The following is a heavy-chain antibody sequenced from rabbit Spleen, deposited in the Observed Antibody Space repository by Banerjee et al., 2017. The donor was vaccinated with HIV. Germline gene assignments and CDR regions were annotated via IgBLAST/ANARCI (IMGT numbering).Heavy chain of an antibody. CDR2: IYAAKGST. J-gene: IGHJ3*01. CDR1: GFDFINYY. Sequence: HLTETGGGLVQPGGSLTLSCKASGFDFINYYISWVRQAPGKGLEWIGIIYAAKGSTDYANWVNGRFTISSDNAQSTVDLKMTSLTAADTATYFCARAIVPWLGLTRLDLWGPGTLVTVS. D-gene: IGHD4-1*01. CDR3: ARAIVPWLGLTRLDL. V-gene: IGHV1S7*01.